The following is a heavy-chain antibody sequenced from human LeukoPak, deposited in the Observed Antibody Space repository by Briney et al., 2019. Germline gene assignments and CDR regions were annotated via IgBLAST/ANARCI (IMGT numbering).Heavy chain of an antibody. Sequence: SVKVSCKASGYTFTGYYMHWVRQAPGQGLEWMGVIITIFHTPYYAPKFQGRVTITADKSTSTVYMEVSSLRSEGTAVYYCARVRGVGSDSFDYWGQGTLVTVSS. CDR1: GYTFTGYY. D-gene: IGHD3-10*01. CDR2: IITIFHTP. J-gene: IGHJ4*02. V-gene: IGHV1-69*06. CDR3: ARVRGVGSDSFDY.